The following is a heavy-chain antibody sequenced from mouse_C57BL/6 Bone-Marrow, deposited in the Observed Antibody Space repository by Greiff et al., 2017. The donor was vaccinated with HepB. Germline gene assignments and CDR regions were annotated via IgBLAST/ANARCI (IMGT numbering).Heavy chain of an antibody. CDR1: GFTFSDYY. Sequence: EVKLVESGGGLVQPGGSLKLSCAASGFTFSDYYMYWVRQTPEKRLEWVAYISNGGGSTYYPDTVKGRFTISRDNAKNTLYLQMSRLKSEDTAMYYCASTTPGAMDYWGQGTSVTVSS. CDR3: ASTTPGAMDY. CDR2: ISNGGGST. D-gene: IGHD1-1*01. J-gene: IGHJ4*01. V-gene: IGHV5-12*01.